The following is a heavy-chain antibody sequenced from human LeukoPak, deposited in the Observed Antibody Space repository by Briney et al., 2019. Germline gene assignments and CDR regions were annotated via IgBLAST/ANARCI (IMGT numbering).Heavy chain of an antibody. D-gene: IGHD6-13*01. V-gene: IGHV4-59*01. CDR1: GGSISSYY. CDR2: IYYSGST. J-gene: IGHJ4*02. Sequence: SETLSLTCTVSGGSISSYYWSWIRQPPGKGLEWIGYIYYSGSTNCNPSLKSRVTISVDTSKNQFSLKLNSVTAADTAVYYCARALYSSSALDYWGQGTLVTVSS. CDR3: ARALYSSSALDY.